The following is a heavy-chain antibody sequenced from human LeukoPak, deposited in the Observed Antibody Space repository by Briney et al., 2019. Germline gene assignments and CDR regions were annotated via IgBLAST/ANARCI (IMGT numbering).Heavy chain of an antibody. Sequence: SETLSLTCTVSGGSINSYYWSWIRQPPGKGLEWIGYIYYSGTTSYNPSLRSRVTISLDTSKNQFSLKLSSVTAADTAVYYCARHLVGAPHYYYMDVWGKGTTVTVSS. CDR3: ARHLVGAPHYYYMDV. D-gene: IGHD1-26*01. J-gene: IGHJ6*03. V-gene: IGHV4-59*01. CDR2: IYYSGTT. CDR1: GGSINSYY.